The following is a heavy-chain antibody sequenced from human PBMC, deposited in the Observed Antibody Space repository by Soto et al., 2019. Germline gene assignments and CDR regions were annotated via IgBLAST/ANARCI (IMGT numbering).Heavy chain of an antibody. J-gene: IGHJ4*02. V-gene: IGHV4-59*01. CDR2: IYYSGST. CDR3: ARAVLPATAPFDY. CDR1: GGSISSYY. Sequence: QVQLQESGPRLVKPSETLSLTCIVSGGSISSYYWSWIRQPPGKGLEWIGYIYYSGSTNYNPSLKSRVTISVDTSKNQFSLKLSSVTAADTAVYYCARAVLPATAPFDYWGQRTLVTVSS. D-gene: IGHD2-2*01.